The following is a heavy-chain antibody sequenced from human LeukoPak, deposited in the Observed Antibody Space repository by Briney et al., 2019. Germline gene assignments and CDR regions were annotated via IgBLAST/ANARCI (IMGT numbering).Heavy chain of an antibody. D-gene: IGHD2-15*01. Sequence: ASVTVSCKASGYTFTNYNISWVRQAPGQGLEWMGWISAYNGNTNYAQKLQGRVTMTTDTSTSTAYMELRSLRSDDTAVYYCARDWENCSGGSCYAAYNWFDPWGRGTLVTVSS. J-gene: IGHJ5*02. CDR1: GYTFTNYN. CDR2: ISAYNGNT. CDR3: ARDWENCSGGSCYAAYNWFDP. V-gene: IGHV1-18*01.